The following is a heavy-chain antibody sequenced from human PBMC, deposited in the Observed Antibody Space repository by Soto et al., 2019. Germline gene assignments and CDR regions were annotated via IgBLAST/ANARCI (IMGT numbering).Heavy chain of an antibody. CDR3: AKDVVVVPAARLYFDY. V-gene: IGHV3-23*01. D-gene: IGHD2-2*01. J-gene: IGHJ4*02. CDR1: GFTFSSYA. CDR2: ISGSGGST. Sequence: GESLKISCATSGFTFSSYAMSWVRQAPGKGLEWVSAISGSGGSTYYADSVKGRFTISRDNSKNTLYLQMNSLRAEDTAVYYCAKDVVVVPAARLYFDYWGQGTLVTVSS.